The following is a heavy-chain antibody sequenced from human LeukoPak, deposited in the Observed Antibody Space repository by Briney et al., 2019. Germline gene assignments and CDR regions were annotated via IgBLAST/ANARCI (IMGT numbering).Heavy chain of an antibody. CDR1: GFTFNNFA. CDR3: ARGIPGINYVHDY. J-gene: IGHJ4*02. D-gene: IGHD3-10*02. V-gene: IGHV4-34*01. Sequence: GSLRLSCAASGFTFNNFAMSWVRQAPGKGLEWIGEINHSGSTNYNPSLKSRVTISVDTSKNQFSLKLSSVTAADTAVYYCARGIPGINYVHDYWGQGTLVTVSS. CDR2: INHSGST.